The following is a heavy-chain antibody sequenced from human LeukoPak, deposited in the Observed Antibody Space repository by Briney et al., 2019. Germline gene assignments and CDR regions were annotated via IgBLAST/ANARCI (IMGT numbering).Heavy chain of an antibody. CDR1: GFTFSSYS. V-gene: IGHV3-23*01. CDR3: AKQRGYSGYPGEG. CDR2: ISGSGGST. Sequence: PGGSLRLSCAASGFTFSSYSMNWVRQAPGKGLEWVSAISGSGGSTYYADSVKGRFTISRDNSKNTLYLQMNSLRAEDTAVYYCAKQRGYSGYPGEGWGQGTLVTVSS. J-gene: IGHJ4*02. D-gene: IGHD5-12*01.